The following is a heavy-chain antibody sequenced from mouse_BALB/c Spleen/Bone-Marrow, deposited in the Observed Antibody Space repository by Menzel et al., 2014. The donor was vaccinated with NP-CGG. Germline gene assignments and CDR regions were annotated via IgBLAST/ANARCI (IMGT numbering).Heavy chain of an antibody. D-gene: IGHD1-2*01. CDR3: ARSLLRLQNAMDY. CDR1: GYAFTNYL. Sequence: QVQLKQPGAELVRPGTSVKVSCKASGYAFTNYLIEWVKQRPGQGLEWIGVINPGSGGTNYNEKFKGKATLTADKSSSTAYMQLSSLTSDGSAVYFCARSLLRLQNAMDYWGQGTSVTVSS. V-gene: IGHV1-54*01. CDR2: INPGSGGT. J-gene: IGHJ4*01.